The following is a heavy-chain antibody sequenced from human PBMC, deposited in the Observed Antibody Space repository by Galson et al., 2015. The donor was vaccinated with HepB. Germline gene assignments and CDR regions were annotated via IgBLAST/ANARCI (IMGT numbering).Heavy chain of an antibody. CDR3: ATPLGSKYCSSTSCPWDV. J-gene: IGHJ6*04. CDR2: ISGSGGST. V-gene: IGHV3-23*01. D-gene: IGHD2-2*01. Sequence: SLRLSCAASGFTFSSYAMSWVRQAPGKGLEWVSAISGSGGSTYYADSVEGRFTISRDNSKNTLYLQMNSLRAEDTAVYYCATPLGSKYCSSTSCPWDVWGKGTTVTVSS. CDR1: GFTFSSYA.